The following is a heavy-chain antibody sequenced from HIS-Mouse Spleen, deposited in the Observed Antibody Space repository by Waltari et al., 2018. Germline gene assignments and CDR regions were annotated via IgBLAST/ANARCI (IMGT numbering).Heavy chain of an antibody. CDR2: CYSGGRP. V-gene: IGHV3-66*01. CDR3: ARSNWYFDY. Sequence: EVQLVESGGGLVQPGGSLRLSCAASGFTVSSNYLSWVRQAQGKGLGLVSVCYSGGRPYYPDSVKGRFTISRDNSKNTLYLQLNSLRAEDTAVYYCARSNWYFDYWGQGTLVTVSS. D-gene: IGHD7-27*01. J-gene: IGHJ4*02. CDR1: GFTVSSNY.